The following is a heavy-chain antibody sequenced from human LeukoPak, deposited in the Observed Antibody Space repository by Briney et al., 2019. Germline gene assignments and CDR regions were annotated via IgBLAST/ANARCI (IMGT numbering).Heavy chain of an antibody. Sequence: GASVKVSCNASGYTFTSYYMHWVRQAPGQGLEWMGIINPSGGSTSYAQKFQGRVTMTRDMSTRTVYMELSSLRSEDTAVYYCARGPRDSSGWYYYFDYWGQGTLVTVSS. V-gene: IGHV1-46*01. J-gene: IGHJ4*02. D-gene: IGHD6-19*01. CDR1: GYTFTSYY. CDR3: ARGPRDSSGWYYYFDY. CDR2: INPSGGST.